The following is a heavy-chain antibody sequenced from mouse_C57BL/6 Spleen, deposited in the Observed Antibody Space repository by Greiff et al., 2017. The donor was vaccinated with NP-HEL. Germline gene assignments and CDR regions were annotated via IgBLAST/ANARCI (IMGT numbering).Heavy chain of an antibody. CDR3: ARREGYGTTVVAYAMDY. V-gene: IGHV1-18*01. D-gene: IGHD1-1*01. J-gene: IGHJ4*01. Sequence: EVQLQQSGPELVKPGASVKIPCKASGYTFTDYNMDWVKQSHGKSLEWIGDINPNNGGTIYNQKFKGKATLTVDKSSSTAYMELRSLTSEDTAVYYCARREGYGTTVVAYAMDYWGQGTSVTVSS. CDR2: INPNNGGT. CDR1: GYTFTDYN.